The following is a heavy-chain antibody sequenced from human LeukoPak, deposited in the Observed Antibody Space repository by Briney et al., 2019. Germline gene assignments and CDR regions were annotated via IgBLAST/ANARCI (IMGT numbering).Heavy chain of an antibody. J-gene: IGHJ6*04. V-gene: IGHV3-30*18. CDR1: GFTFGTYA. D-gene: IGHD4-17*01. Sequence: GRSLRLSCAASGFTFGTYAMHWVRQAPGKGLEWVAVISYDGSNKYYADSVKGRFTISRDNSKNTLYLQMNSLRPEDTAVYYCAKNARDYGDYDHYCMDVWGKGTTVTVSS. CDR3: AKNARDYGDYDHYCMDV. CDR2: ISYDGSNK.